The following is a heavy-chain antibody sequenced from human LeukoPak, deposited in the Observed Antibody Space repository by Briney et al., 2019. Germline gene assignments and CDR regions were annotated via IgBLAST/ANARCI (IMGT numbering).Heavy chain of an antibody. CDR2: IIPIFGTA. D-gene: IGHD3-22*01. J-gene: IGHJ4*02. Sequence: ASVKVSCKASGGTFSSYAISWVRQAPGQGLEWMGGIIPIFGTANYAQKFQGRVTITADESTSTAYMELSSLRAEDTAVYYCARGRSTDSYDSRLHWGQGTLVTVAS. CDR3: ARGRSTDSYDSRLH. V-gene: IGHV1-69*13. CDR1: GGTFSSYA.